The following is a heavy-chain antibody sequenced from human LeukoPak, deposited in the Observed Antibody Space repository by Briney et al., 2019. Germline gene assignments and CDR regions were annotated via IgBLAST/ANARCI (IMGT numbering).Heavy chain of an antibody. CDR2: IKQDGSEK. Sequence: GGSLRLSCAASGFTFSSYGMSWVRQAPGKGLEWVANIKQDGSEKNYVDSVKGRFTISRDNAKNSLYLQMNSLRADDTAVYYCAREFFGGTCSFDYWGQGTLVTVSS. CDR1: GFTFSSYG. V-gene: IGHV3-7*01. CDR3: AREFFGGTCSFDY. J-gene: IGHJ4*02. D-gene: IGHD2-15*01.